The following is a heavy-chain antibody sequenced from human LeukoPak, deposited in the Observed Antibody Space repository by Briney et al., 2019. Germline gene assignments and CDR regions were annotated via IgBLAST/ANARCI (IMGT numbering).Heavy chain of an antibody. V-gene: IGHV3-23*01. Sequence: GRSLRLACAASGFSFSSYAMFWVRQAPGKGLEWVSAISGSGGSTYYADSVKGRFTISRDNSKNTLYLQMNSLRAEDTAVYYCASPGGDYYDSSGSDNWFDPWGQGTLVTVSS. J-gene: IGHJ5*02. CDR3: ASPGGDYYDSSGSDNWFDP. CDR1: GFSFSSYA. D-gene: IGHD3-22*01. CDR2: ISGSGGST.